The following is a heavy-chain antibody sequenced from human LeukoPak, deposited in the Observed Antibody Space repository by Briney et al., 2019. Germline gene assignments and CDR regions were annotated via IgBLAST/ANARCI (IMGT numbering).Heavy chain of an antibody. Sequence: SETLSLTCTVSGGSISSGSYYWSWIRQPAGEGLEWIGRIYTSGSTNYNPSLKSRVTISVDTSKNQFSLKLSSVTAADTAVYYCAGKYDFGFDYWGQGTLVTVSS. CDR3: AGKYDFGFDY. D-gene: IGHD3/OR15-3a*01. CDR1: GGSISSGSYY. J-gene: IGHJ4*02. V-gene: IGHV4-61*02. CDR2: IYTSGST.